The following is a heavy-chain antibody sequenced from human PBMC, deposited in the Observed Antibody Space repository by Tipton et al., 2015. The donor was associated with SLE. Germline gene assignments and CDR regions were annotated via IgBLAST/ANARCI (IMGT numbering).Heavy chain of an antibody. D-gene: IGHD3-10*01. V-gene: IGHV4-39*07. J-gene: IGHJ3*02. CDR1: GFTFSSYG. CDR3: ARHRLSYTFDI. CDR2: IYYTGST. Sequence: LRLSCAASGFTFSSYGMHWVRRPPGKGLEWIGSIYYTGSTYYNPSLKSRVTISVDTSKNQFSLNLSSVTAADTAVYYCARHRLSYTFDIWGQGTMVTVSS.